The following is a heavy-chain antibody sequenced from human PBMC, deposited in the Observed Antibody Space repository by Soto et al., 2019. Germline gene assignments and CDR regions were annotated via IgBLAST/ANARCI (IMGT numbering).Heavy chain of an antibody. D-gene: IGHD5-18*01. CDR3: ARFFQRYSYGFGWFGP. J-gene: IGHJ5*02. CDR1: GFTFSSYG. Sequence: QVQLVESGGGVVQPGRSLRLSCAASGFTFSSYGMHWVRQAPGKGLEWVAVIWYDGSNKYYADSVKGRFTISRDNSKNALYLQMNSLRAEDTAVYYCARFFQRYSYGFGWFGPWCQGTLVTVSS. V-gene: IGHV3-33*01. CDR2: IWYDGSNK.